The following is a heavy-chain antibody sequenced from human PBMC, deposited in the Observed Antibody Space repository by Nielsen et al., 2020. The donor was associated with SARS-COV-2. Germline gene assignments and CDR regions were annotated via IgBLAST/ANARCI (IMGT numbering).Heavy chain of an antibody. D-gene: IGHD6-13*01. CDR1: RFTFSSYG. Sequence: GESLKISCAASRFTFSSYGMHWVRQAPGKGLEWVAVIWYDGSNKYYADSVKGRFTISRDNSKNTLYLQMNSLRAEDTAVYYCARDKFYSSSWYGDNYYYGMDVWGQGTTVTVSS. CDR2: IWYDGSNK. J-gene: IGHJ6*02. CDR3: ARDKFYSSSWYGDNYYYGMDV. V-gene: IGHV3-33*01.